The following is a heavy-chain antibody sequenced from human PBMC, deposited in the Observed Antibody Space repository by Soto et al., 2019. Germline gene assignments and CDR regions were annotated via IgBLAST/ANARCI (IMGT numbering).Heavy chain of an antibody. CDR1: GYLFTAYS. J-gene: IGHJ1*01. V-gene: IGHV1-46*01. D-gene: IGHD2-15*01. CDR3: AREENCSGGTCYSEYFHR. Sequence: ASVKVSCKASGYLFTAYSMHWVRLAPGQGLEWMGVVNPSGGSTKYAQNFQGRVTMTRDTSTTTIYMELSSLRSDDTAIYYCAREENCSGGTCYSEYFHRWGQGTLVTVSS. CDR2: VNPSGGST.